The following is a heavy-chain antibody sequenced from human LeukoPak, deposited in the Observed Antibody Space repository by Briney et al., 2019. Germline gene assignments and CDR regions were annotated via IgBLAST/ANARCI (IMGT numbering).Heavy chain of an antibody. CDR3: ARGERGYSSSWYDY. CDR2: IYHSGST. Sequence: SETLSLTCAVSGGSISSSNWWSWVRQPPGKGLEWIGEIYHSGSTNYNPSLKSRVTISVDTSKNQFSLKLSSVTAADTAVYYCARGERGYSSSWYDYWGQGTLVTVSS. J-gene: IGHJ4*02. CDR1: GGSISSSNW. D-gene: IGHD6-13*01. V-gene: IGHV4-4*02.